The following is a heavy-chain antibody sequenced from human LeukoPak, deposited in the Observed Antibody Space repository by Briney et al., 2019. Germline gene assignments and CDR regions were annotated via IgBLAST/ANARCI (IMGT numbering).Heavy chain of an antibody. CDR1: GGSISSRAYY. J-gene: IGHJ3*02. Sequence: SETLSLTCTVSGGSISSRAYYWSWIRQHPGKGLEWIGYIYYSGSTYYNPSLKSRFTISVDTSKNQFSLKLSSVTAADTAVYYCARVRKPTEGSAFDIWGQGTMVTVSS. CDR3: ARVRKPTEGSAFDI. V-gene: IGHV4-31*03. D-gene: IGHD3-10*01. CDR2: IYYSGST.